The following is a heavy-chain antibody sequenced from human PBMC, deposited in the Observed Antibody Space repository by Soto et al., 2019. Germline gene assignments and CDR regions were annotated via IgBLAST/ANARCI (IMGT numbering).Heavy chain of an antibody. J-gene: IGHJ3*02. Sequence: ASVKVSCKASGYTFTGYFIHWVRQAPGQGLEWMGSINPNSGVTNYAERFRGRVTMTRDMSARTAYMDLSSLRFDDTAVYYCARESYSHEGFDIWGQGKVVTVSS. CDR1: GYTFTGYF. CDR3: ARESYSHEGFDI. V-gene: IGHV1-2*02. D-gene: IGHD3-10*01. CDR2: INPNSGVT.